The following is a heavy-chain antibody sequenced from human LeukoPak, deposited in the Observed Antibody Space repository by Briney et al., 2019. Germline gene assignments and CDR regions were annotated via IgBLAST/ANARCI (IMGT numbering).Heavy chain of an antibody. J-gene: IGHJ6*03. Sequence: SETLSLTCAVYGGSFSGYYWNWIRQPAGKGLEWIGRIYTSGSTNYNPSLKSRVTMSVDTSKNQFSLKLNSVTAADTAVYYCARTTMVRGTYYMDVWGKGTTVTISS. CDR2: IYTSGST. D-gene: IGHD3-10*01. CDR3: ARTTMVRGTYYMDV. CDR1: GGSFSGYY. V-gene: IGHV4-59*10.